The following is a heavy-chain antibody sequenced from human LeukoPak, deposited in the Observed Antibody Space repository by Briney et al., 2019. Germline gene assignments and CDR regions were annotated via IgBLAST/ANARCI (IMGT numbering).Heavy chain of an antibody. J-gene: IGHJ1*01. V-gene: IGHV1-46*01. D-gene: IGHD2-8*01. Sequence: ASVKVSCRASGYTFTSYYMHWVRQAPGEGLEWMGIINPTGGSTSYAQKFQGRVTMTRDTSTSTVYMELSSLRSEDTAVYYCARGDKDIVLMVYAPEYFQHWGQGTLVTVSS. CDR3: ARGDKDIVLMVYAPEYFQH. CDR2: INPTGGST. CDR1: GYTFTSYY.